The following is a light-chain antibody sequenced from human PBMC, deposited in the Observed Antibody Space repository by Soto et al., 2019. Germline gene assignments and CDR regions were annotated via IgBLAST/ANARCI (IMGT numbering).Light chain of an antibody. CDR2: GPS. V-gene: IGKV3-20*01. CDR3: HQFGSSPFT. J-gene: IGKJ3*01. CDR1: QTLRGNY. Sequence: EIVLTQSPATLSLSPGDSAALSCRASQTLRGNYFAWYQQIPGQPPRLLVYGPSGRATGIPDRFSGSGSRTVSNLTIRGVEPEDFAIYYGHQFGSSPFTFGPGTKVNLK.